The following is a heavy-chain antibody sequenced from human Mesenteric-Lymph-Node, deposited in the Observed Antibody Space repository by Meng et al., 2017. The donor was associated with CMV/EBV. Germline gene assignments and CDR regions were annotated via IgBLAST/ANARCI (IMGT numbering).Heavy chain of an antibody. V-gene: IGHV4-34*01. D-gene: IGHD1-20*01. CDR2: INHSGST. J-gene: IGHJ4*02. Sequence: CAVYGGAFSDYSWTWIRQPPGKGLEWIGEINHSGSTTYNSSLKSRVTISVDTSKNQFSLKLSFVTAADTAAYYCARGRITTTPFFDYWGQGSLVTVSS. CDR3: ARGRITTTPFFDY. CDR1: GGAFSDYS.